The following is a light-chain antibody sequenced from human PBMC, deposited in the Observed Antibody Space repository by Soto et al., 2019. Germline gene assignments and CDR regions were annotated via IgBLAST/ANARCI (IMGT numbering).Light chain of an antibody. J-gene: IGKJ1*01. CDR2: DAS. CDR1: QSVSSY. V-gene: IGKV3-11*01. CDR3: QQYNSLWT. Sequence: IVLTQSSFTLSLSPGERATLSCRASQSVSSYLAWYQQKPGQAPRLLIYDASNRATGIPARFSGSGSGTDFTLTISSLHSEYFATYYCQQYNSLWTFGQGTKVDI.